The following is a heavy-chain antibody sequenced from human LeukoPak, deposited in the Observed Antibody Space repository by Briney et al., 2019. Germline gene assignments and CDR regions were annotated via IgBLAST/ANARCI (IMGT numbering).Heavy chain of an antibody. J-gene: IGHJ6*02. D-gene: IGHD4-11*01. CDR3: ARGGAVTTGMGMDV. CDR2: INHSEST. V-gene: IGHV4-34*01. Sequence: SETLSLTCAVYGGSFSGYYWSWIRQPPGKGLEWIGEINHSESTNYNPSLKSRVTISVDTSKNQFSLKLSSVTAADTAVYYCARGGAVTTGMGMDVWGQGTTVTVSS. CDR1: GGSFSGYY.